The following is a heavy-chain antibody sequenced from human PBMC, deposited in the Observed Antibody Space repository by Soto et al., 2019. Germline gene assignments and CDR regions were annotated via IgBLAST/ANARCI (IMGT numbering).Heavy chain of an antibody. CDR2: IKQDGSEK. D-gene: IGHD2-15*01. J-gene: IGHJ6*02. Sequence: GGSLRLSCAASGFTFSSYWMSWVRQAPGKGLEWVANIKQDGSEKYYVDSVKGRFTISRDNAKNSLYLQMNSLRAEDTAVYYCARDXRRECGGSCYYYYGMDVWGQGTTVTVSS. V-gene: IGHV3-7*03. CDR3: ARDXRRECGGSCYYYYGMDV. CDR1: GFTFSSYW.